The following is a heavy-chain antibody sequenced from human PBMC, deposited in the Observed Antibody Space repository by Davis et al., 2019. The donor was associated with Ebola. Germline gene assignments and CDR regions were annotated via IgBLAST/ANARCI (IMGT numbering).Heavy chain of an antibody. J-gene: IGHJ4*02. CDR3: ATLNYYDSSGYPVARDD. Sequence: PGGSLSPPGAASGFPSSSYSRNWVRQAPGKGLEWVSSIRSSSSYIYYADSVKGRFTISRDNAKNSLYLQMNSLRAEDTAVYYCATLNYYDSSGYPVARDDWGQGTLVTVSS. CDR2: IRSSSSYI. D-gene: IGHD3-22*01. CDR1: GFPSSSYS. V-gene: IGHV3-21*01.